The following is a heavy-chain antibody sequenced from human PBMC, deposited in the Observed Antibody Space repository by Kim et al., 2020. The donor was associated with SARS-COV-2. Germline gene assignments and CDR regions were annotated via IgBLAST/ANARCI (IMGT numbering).Heavy chain of an antibody. CDR3: AKEGYYYDSSGYKAPSAFDI. CDR1: GFTFSSYA. J-gene: IGHJ3*02. Sequence: GGSLRLSCAASGFTFSSYAMHWVRQAPGKGLEWVAVIWYDGINKYYADSVKGRFTISRDNSKNTLYLQMNSLRAEDTAVYYCAKEGYYYDSSGYKAPSAFDIWGQGTMVTVSS. V-gene: IGHV3-33*06. D-gene: IGHD3-22*01. CDR2: IWYDGINK.